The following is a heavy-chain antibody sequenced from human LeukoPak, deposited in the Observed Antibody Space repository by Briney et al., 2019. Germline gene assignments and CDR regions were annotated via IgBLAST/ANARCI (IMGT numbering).Heavy chain of an antibody. CDR2: ISAYNGNT. CDR3: ARDRRGYSYGFAIDYFDY. CDR1: GYTFTSYG. Sequence: GASVKVSCKASGYTFTSYGISWVRQAPGQGLEWMGWISAYNGNTNYAQELQGRVTMTTDTSTSTAYMELRSLRSDDTAVYYCARDRRGYSYGFAIDYFDYWGQGTLVTVSS. J-gene: IGHJ4*02. D-gene: IGHD5-18*01. V-gene: IGHV1-18*01.